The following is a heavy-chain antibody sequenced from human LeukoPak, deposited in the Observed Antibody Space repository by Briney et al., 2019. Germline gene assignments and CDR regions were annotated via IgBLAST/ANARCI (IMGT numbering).Heavy chain of an antibody. J-gene: IGHJ6*03. D-gene: IGHD3-16*02. CDR1: GGSISSYY. CDR2: IYYSGST. Sequence: KPSETLSLTCTVSGGSISSYYWSWIRQPPGKGLEWIGYIYYSGSTNYNPSLKSRVTISVDTSKNQFSLKLSSVTAAYTAVYYCARTYYDYVWGSYRSYYYYMDVWGKGTTVTVSS. CDR3: ARTYYDYVWGSYRSYYYYMDV. V-gene: IGHV4-59*01.